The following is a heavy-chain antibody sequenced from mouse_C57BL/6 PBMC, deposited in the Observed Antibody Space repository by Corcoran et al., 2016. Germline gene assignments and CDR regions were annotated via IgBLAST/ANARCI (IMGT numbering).Heavy chain of an antibody. CDR1: GYTFTDYY. V-gene: IGHV1-19*01. D-gene: IGHD2-3*01. Sequence: EVQLQQSGPVLVKPGASVKMSCKASGYTFTDYYMNWVKQSHGKSLEWIGVINPYNGGTSYNQKFKGKATLTVDKSSSTAYMELNSLTSEDSAVYYCARGGGYFYGYFDVWGTGTTVTVSS. J-gene: IGHJ1*03. CDR2: INPYNGGT. CDR3: ARGGGYFYGYFDV.